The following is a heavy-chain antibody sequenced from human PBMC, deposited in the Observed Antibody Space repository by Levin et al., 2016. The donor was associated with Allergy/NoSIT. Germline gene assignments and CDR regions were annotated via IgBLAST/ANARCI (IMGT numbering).Heavy chain of an antibody. J-gene: IGHJ6*03. CDR3: ARDGKGVIPGTISLYYYMDV. Sequence: ASVKVSCKASGYTFTGYYIHWVRQAPGQGLEWMGWIKPNSGGTNYAQKFQGRVTMTRDTSISTAYMVLRRLRSDDTAVYYCARDGKGVIPGTISLYYYMDVWGKGTTVTASS. V-gene: IGHV1-2*02. CDR2: IKPNSGGT. CDR1: GYTFTGYY. D-gene: IGHD3-16*02.